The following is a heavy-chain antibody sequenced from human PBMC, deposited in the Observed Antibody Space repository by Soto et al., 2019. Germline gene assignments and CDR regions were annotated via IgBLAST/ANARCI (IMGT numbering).Heavy chain of an antibody. CDR1: GDSISTNSYS. CDR2: FYYSGST. CDR3: ARGGSSWYSWFDP. J-gene: IGHJ5*02. D-gene: IGHD6-13*01. Sequence: PSETLSLTCTVSGDSISTNSYSWGWIRQPPGQGLEWIGLFYYSGSTHYNPSLKSRVTISVDTSKNQFSLKLSSVTAADTAVYYCARGGSSWYSWFDPWGQGTLVTVSS. V-gene: IGHV4-39*07.